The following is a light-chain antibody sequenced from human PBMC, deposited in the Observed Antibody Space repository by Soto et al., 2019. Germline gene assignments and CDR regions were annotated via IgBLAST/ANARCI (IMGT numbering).Light chain of an antibody. CDR1: KLGDYY. V-gene: IGLV3-1*01. J-gene: IGLJ2*01. CDR2: LDS. Sequence: SYELSQPPSVSVSPEQTATISCSGEKLGDYYAAWYQQKPGQSPILVIYLDSKRPSGTPERFSGSASGNTATLTMSGTQAMDEAHYYCQAWDDSTSVVFGGGTKVTVL. CDR3: QAWDDSTSVV.